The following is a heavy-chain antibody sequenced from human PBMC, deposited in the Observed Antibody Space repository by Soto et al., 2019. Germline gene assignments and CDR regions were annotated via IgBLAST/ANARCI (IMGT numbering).Heavy chain of an antibody. Sequence: GGSLRLSCAASGFLFSNSGMSWVRPAPGKGLEWVSSISDSGETTHNADSVRGLCTVSRDDSRNTLNLQMNSLRAEDTSIYFCATTKGYIDPFDIWGQGTLVNVS. CDR2: ISDSGETT. V-gene: IGHV3-23*01. J-gene: IGHJ4*02. CDR3: ATTKGYIDPFDI. D-gene: IGHD5-12*01. CDR1: GFLFSNSG.